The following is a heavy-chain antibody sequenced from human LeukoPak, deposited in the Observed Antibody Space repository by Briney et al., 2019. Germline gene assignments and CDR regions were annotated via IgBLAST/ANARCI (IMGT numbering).Heavy chain of an antibody. CDR1: GGTFSSYA. Sequence: ASVKVSCKASGGTFSSYAISWVRQAPGQGLEWMGIINPSGGSTSYAQKFQGRVTMTRDTSTSTVYMELSSLRSEDTAVYYCARDSSSWYGSDYWGQGTLVTVSS. V-gene: IGHV1-46*01. D-gene: IGHD6-13*01. J-gene: IGHJ4*02. CDR3: ARDSSSWYGSDY. CDR2: INPSGGST.